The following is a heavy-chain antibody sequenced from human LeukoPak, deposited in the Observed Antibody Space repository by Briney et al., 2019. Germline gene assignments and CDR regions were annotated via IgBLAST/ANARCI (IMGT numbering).Heavy chain of an antibody. D-gene: IGHD3-16*01. Sequence: SETLSLTCTVSGGSTSSGPYYWGWIRQPPGTGLEWIGSIYHSGSTYYNPSLKSRVTISVDTSKNQFSLKLSSVTAADTAVYYCARGPLYAYVDYWGQGTLVTVSS. J-gene: IGHJ4*02. CDR3: ARGPLYAYVDY. V-gene: IGHV4-39*07. CDR1: GGSTSSGPYY. CDR2: IYHSGST.